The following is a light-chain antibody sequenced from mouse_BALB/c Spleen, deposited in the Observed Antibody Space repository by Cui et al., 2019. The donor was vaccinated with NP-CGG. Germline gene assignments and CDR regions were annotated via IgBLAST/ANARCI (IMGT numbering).Light chain of an antibody. CDR2: GTN. J-gene: IGLJ1*01. Sequence: QTVVTHKSVLTTSPVETVTLTCRSNTGAITTSNYANWVQEKPDHLFTGLIGGTNNRVPGVPARFSGSLIGDKAALTITGAQTEDEAMYFCALWYSNHWVFGGGTKLTVL. CDR3: ALWYSNHWV. V-gene: IGLV1*01. CDR1: TGAITTSNY.